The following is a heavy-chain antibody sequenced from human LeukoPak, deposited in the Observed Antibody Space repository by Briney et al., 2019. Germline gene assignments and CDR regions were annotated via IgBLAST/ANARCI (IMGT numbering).Heavy chain of an antibody. V-gene: IGHV4-34*01. CDR2: INHSGST. CDR3: ARFSKYSDTSAHYLDY. CDR1: GGSFSGYY. D-gene: IGHD3-22*01. J-gene: IGHJ4*02. Sequence: PSETLSLTCAVYGGSFSGYYWSWIRQPPGKGLEWIGEINHSGSTYYNPSLKSRLTISIDTSQNQFSLRLTSVTAADTAVYYCARFSKYSDTSAHYLDYWGQGTLVSVSS.